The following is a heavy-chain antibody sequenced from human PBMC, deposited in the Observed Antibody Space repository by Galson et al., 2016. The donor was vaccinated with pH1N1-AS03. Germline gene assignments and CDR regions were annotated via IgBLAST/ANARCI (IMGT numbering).Heavy chain of an antibody. CDR2: VYYSGTP. D-gene: IGHD6-19*01. CDR3: ARTGSNGWYYFDS. J-gene: IGHJ4*02. V-gene: IGHV4-59*01. Sequence: RQSPERGLEWIGCVYYSGTPTYNPSLKSQVTISVDTSKNQFSLKLSSVTAAGTAVYFCARTGSNGWYYFDSWGQGALVTVSS.